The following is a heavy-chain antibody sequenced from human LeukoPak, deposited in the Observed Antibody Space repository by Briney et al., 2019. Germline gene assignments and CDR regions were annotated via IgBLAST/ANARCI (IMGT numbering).Heavy chain of an antibody. V-gene: IGHV4-34*01. CDR2: INHSGST. D-gene: IGHD5/OR15-5a*01. Sequence: PSETLSLTCTVSGGSISSYYWSWIRQPPGKGLEWIGEINHSGSTNYNPSLKSRVTISVDTSKNQFSLKLSSVTAADTAVYYCARALRNWYFDLWGRGTLVTVSS. J-gene: IGHJ2*01. CDR1: GGSISSYY. CDR3: ARALRNWYFDL.